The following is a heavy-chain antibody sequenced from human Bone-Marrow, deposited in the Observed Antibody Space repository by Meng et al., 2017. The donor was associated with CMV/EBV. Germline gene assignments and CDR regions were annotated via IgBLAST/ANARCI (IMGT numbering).Heavy chain of an antibody. CDR2: IYWNDDK. V-gene: IGHV2-5*01. CDR3: AHGLSGRYDFWSGSHPKDYFDY. J-gene: IGHJ4*02. D-gene: IGHD3-3*01. Sequence: GVGVGSIRQPAGKSLEWLALIYWNDDKRYSPSLKSRLTITKDTSKNPVVLTMTNMDPVDTATYYCAHGLSGRYDFWSGSHPKDYFDYWGQGTLVTVSS. CDR1: GVG.